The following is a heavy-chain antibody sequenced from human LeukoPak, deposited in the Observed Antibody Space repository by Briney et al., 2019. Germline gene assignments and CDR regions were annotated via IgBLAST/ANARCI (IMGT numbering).Heavy chain of an antibody. CDR3: AKAMEYCSGGTCYSFPD. Sequence: GESLKISCAASGFTFSSYGMHWVRQAPGKGLEWVAFIRYDGSNKWYADSVKGRFAISRDNSKNTLYLQMNSLKIEDTAVYYCAKAMEYCSGGTCYSFPDWGQGTLVTVSS. CDR2: IRYDGSNK. D-gene: IGHD2-15*01. J-gene: IGHJ4*02. CDR1: GFTFSSYG. V-gene: IGHV3-30*02.